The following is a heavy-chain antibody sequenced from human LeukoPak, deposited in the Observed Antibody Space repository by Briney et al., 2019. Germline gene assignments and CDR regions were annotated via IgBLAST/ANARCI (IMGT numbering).Heavy chain of an antibody. Sequence: PSETLSLTCXVSGGSVSTSXXXXXXQSPGKGLXXXXYTSYSGTTDYNPSLKSRLMXSIDTSKNQFSLKLSSVTAADTAIYYCARHSHNQVAGGWFDPWGQGTLVTVSS. V-gene: IGHV4-59*08. CDR2: TSYSGTT. CDR3: ARHSHNQVAGGWFDP. CDR1: GGSVSTSX. J-gene: IGHJ5*02. D-gene: IGHD5-12*01.